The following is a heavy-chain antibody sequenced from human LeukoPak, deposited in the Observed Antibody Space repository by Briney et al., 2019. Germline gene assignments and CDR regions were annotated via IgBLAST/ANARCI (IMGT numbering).Heavy chain of an antibody. CDR1: GFSFSNYG. D-gene: IGHD6-13*01. V-gene: IGHV3-23*01. Sequence: PGGSLRLSCAASGFSFSNYGMHWVRQAPGKGLEWVSAISGSGGSTYYADSVKGRFTISRDNSKNTLYLQMNSLRAEDTAVYYCARGQGSSWYTYWGQGTLVTVSS. J-gene: IGHJ4*02. CDR2: ISGSGGST. CDR3: ARGQGSSWYTY.